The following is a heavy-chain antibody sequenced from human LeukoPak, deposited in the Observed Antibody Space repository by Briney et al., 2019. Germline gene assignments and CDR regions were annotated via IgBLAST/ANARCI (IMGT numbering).Heavy chain of an antibody. V-gene: IGHV4-39*01. D-gene: IGHD2-2*01. CDR2: IYYSGST. J-gene: IGHJ4*02. CDR3: ARRMPYCSSTSCHRYYFDY. CDR1: GGSISSSSYY. Sequence: PSETLSLTCTVSGGSISSSSYYWGWTRQPPGKGLEWIGSIYYSGSTYYNPSLKSRVTISVDTSKNQFSLKLSSVTAADTAVYYCARRMPYCSSTSCHRYYFDYWGQGTLVTVSS.